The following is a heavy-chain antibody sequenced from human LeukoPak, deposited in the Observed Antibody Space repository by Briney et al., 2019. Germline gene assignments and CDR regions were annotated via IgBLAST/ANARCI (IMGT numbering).Heavy chain of an antibody. Sequence: GGSLRLSCAASGFTFSDYYMSWVRQAPGKGLEWVSFISRSSGSYTNYADSVKGRFTIFRDDAQNTLYLQMNSLRVEDTAVYYCARDGDKWTYYYDFGGYYYFGYWGQGTPVTVSS. CDR2: ISRSSGSYT. CDR1: GFTFSDYY. CDR3: ARDGDKWTYYYDFGGYYYFGY. D-gene: IGHD3-22*01. V-gene: IGHV3-11*06. J-gene: IGHJ4*02.